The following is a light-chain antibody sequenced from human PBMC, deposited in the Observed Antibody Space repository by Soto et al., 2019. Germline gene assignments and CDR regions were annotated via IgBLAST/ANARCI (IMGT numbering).Light chain of an antibody. V-gene: IGLV2-23*01. J-gene: IGLJ2*01. Sequence: QSVLTQPASVSGSPGQSITISCTGTNSDVGSYNLVSWYQQHPGKAPKLMFYEGSKRPSGVSNRFSGSKSGNTASLTISGLQAEDEADYYCCSYAGSSTVVFGGGTQLTVL. CDR1: NSDVGSYNL. CDR2: EGS. CDR3: CSYAGSSTVV.